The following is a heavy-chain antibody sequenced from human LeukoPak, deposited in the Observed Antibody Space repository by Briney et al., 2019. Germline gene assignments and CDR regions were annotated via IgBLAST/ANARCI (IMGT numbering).Heavy chain of an antibody. J-gene: IGHJ4*02. CDR3: ARVNPYGSGSYGGFNY. D-gene: IGHD3-10*01. CDR1: GGSVSTRSYY. CDR2: IYSSGST. Sequence: PSETLSLTCTVSGGSVSTRSYYWGWIRQPPGKGLEWIGNIYSSGSTYYNPSLKSRVTISIDTSKNQFSLKLSSVTAADTAVYYCARVNPYGSGSYGGFNYWGQGTLVTVSS. V-gene: IGHV4-39*01.